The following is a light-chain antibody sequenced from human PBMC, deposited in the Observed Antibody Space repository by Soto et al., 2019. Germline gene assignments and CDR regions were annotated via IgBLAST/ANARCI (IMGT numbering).Light chain of an antibody. CDR3: QQYGSSGT. CDR1: QSVSNN. J-gene: IGKJ1*01. Sequence: EILLTQSPPTLSVSPGERATLSCGASQSVSNNLAWYQQKPGLAPRLLIYGASTRATGIPDRFSGSGSGTDFTLTISRLEPEDFAVYYCQQYGSSGTFGQGTKVDIK. V-gene: IGKV3D-20*01. CDR2: GAS.